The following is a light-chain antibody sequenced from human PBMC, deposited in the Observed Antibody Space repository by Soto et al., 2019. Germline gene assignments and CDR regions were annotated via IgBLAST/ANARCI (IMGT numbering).Light chain of an antibody. J-gene: IGKJ5*01. CDR2: GAS. V-gene: IGKV3-11*01. CDR3: QQRSNWPLIT. Sequence: EIVLTQSPATLSLSPGERDTLSCRASQSVSSYLAWYQQKPGQAPRLLIYGASNRATGIPARFSGSGSGTDFTLTISCLELEDFAVYYCQQRSNWPLITFGQGTRLEIK. CDR1: QSVSSY.